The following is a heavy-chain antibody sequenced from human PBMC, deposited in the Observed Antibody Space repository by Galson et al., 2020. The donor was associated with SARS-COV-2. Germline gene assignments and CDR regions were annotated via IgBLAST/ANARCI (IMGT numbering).Heavy chain of an antibody. V-gene: IGHV3-7*01. Sequence: GGSLRLSCAASGFTFSSYWMSWVRQAPGKGLEWVANIKQDGSEKYYVDSVKGRSTISRDNAKNSLYLQMNSLRAEDTAVYYCARVEDYYDSSGLDYWGQGTLVTVSS. CDR3: ARVEDYYDSSGLDY. D-gene: IGHD3-22*01. CDR2: IKQDGSEK. CDR1: GFTFSSYW. J-gene: IGHJ4*02.